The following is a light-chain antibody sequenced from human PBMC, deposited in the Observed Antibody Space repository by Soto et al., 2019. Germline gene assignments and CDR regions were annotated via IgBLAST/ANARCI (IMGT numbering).Light chain of an antibody. J-gene: IGLJ2*01. V-gene: IGLV2-14*01. CDR3: SSYTATNTLV. CDR1: SSDVGDYNY. CDR2: GVS. Sequence: QSVLTQPASVSGSPGQSITISCTGTSSDVGDYNYVSWYQQHPGKAPKLIIYGVSNRPSGISNRFSGSKSCNTASLTVSGLQAEDEADYYCSSYTATNTLVFGGGTKVTVL.